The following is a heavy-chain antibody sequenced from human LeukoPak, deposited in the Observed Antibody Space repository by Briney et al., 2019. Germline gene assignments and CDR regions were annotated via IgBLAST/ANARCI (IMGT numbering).Heavy chain of an antibody. V-gene: IGHV3-11*01. J-gene: IGHJ6*02. CDR3: ARDTSYYCSSTSCYFGAYYYYGMDV. Sequence: GSLRLSCAASGFTFSDYYMSWIRQAPGKGLEWVSYISSSGSTIYYAASVKGRFTISRDNAKNSLYPQMNSLRAENTAVYYCARDTSYYCSSTSCYFGAYYYYGMDVWGQGTTVTVSS. D-gene: IGHD2-2*01. CDR1: GFTFSDYY. CDR2: ISSSGSTI.